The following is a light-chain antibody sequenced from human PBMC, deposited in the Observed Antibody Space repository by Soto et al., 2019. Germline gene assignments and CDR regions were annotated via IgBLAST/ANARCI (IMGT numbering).Light chain of an antibody. V-gene: IGKV4-1*01. J-gene: IGKJ2*01. Sequence: DIVMTQSPDSLAVSLGERDTINCKSSQSVLYSSNNKNYLAWYQQKPGQPPKLLIYWASTRESGVPDRFSGSGSGTDFTLTISSLQAEDVAVYYCQLYYSTPYTFGQGTKLEIK. CDR1: QSVLYSSNNKNY. CDR2: WAS. CDR3: QLYYSTPYT.